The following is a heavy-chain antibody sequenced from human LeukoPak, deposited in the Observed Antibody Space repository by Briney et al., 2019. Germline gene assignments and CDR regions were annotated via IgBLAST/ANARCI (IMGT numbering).Heavy chain of an antibody. D-gene: IGHD4-11*01. CDR1: GFSISSGYF. J-gene: IGHJ4*02. CDR2: IYHSGST. V-gene: IGHV4-38-2*02. Sequence: PSETLSLTCSVSGFSISSGYFWGWIRQPPGKGLEWIGRIYHSGSTYYDPSLKSRVTISVDMSRNQFSLKLSSVTAADTAVYYCARARGPETIDYWGQGTRVTVSS. CDR3: ARARGPETIDY.